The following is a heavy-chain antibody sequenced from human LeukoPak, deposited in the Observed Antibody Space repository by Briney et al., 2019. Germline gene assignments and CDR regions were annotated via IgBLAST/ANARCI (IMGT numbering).Heavy chain of an antibody. D-gene: IGHD1-26*01. J-gene: IGHJ6*02. CDR1: GFSFEDYG. CDR3: AKHMRATNTYYFYGLDV. Sequence: GGSLRLSCAATGFSFEDYGMHWDRHPPGKGLEWVSGISWNGGSTDYADSVKGRFTISRDNAKNSLYLQLSSLRPEDTALYYCAKHMRATNTYYFYGLDVWGQGTTVTVSS. V-gene: IGHV3-9*01. CDR2: ISWNGGST.